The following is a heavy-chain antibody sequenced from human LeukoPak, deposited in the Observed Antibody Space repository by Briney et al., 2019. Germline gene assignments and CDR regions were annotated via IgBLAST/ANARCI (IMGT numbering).Heavy chain of an antibody. D-gene: IGHD3-22*01. CDR3: ARLPYYYDSSGYYYFSFDY. Sequence: SETLSLTCAVYGGSFSGYYWSWIRQPPGKGLEWIGEINHSGSTNYNPSLKSRVTISVDTSKNQISLKLSSVTAADTAVYYCARLPYYYDSSGYYYFSFDYWGQGTLVTVSS. CDR2: INHSGST. V-gene: IGHV4-34*01. CDR1: GGSFSGYY. J-gene: IGHJ4*02.